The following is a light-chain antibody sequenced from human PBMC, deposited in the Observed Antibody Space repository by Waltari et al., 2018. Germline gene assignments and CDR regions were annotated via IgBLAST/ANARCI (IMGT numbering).Light chain of an antibody. Sequence: QTVVTQEPSVSVSPGGTVTLTCALSSGSVSTSFYPSWYQQTPGQAPRTPLYSTNTGLSGVPNRFSGSILGNKAALTIAGAQADDEADYYCVLYMDSGIWVFGGGTKLTVL. CDR1: SGSVSTSFY. J-gene: IGLJ3*02. V-gene: IGLV8-61*01. CDR3: VLYMDSGIWV. CDR2: STN.